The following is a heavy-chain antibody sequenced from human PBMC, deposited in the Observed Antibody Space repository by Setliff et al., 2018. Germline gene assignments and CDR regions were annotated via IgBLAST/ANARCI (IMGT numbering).Heavy chain of an antibody. V-gene: IGHV3-23*01. Sequence: GGSLRLSCAASGFTFSSYAMSWVRQAPGKGLEWVSAISGSGGSTYYADTVKGRFTISRDNSKNTLYLQMNSLRAEDTAVYYCAKEGVAVTKYNWFDPWGQGTLVTVSS. CDR3: AKEGVAVTKYNWFDP. CDR2: ISGSGGST. J-gene: IGHJ5*02. CDR1: GFTFSSYA. D-gene: IGHD4-17*01.